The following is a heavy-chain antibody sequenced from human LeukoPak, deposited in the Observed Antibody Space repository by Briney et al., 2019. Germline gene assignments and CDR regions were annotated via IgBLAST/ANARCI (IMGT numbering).Heavy chain of an antibody. CDR3: ARRDSSGWYGLFGMDV. J-gene: IGHJ6*04. D-gene: IGHD6-19*01. CDR1: GFTFSSYW. V-gene: IGHV3-74*01. CDR2: INSDGSST. Sequence: GGSLRLSCAASGFTFSSYWMHWVRQAPGKGLVWVSRINSDGSSTSYADSVKGRFTISRDNAKNTLYLQMNSLRAEDTAVYYCARRDSSGWYGLFGMDVWGKGTTVTVPS.